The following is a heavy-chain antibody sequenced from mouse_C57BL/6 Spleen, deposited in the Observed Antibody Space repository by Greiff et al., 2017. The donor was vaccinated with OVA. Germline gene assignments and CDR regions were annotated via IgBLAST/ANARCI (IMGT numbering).Heavy chain of an antibody. Sequence: EVQLQQSGPELVKPGASVKISCKASGYTFTDYFMNWVKQSHGKSLEWIGDINPNNGGTSYNQKFKGKATLTVDKSSSTAYMELRSLTSEDSAVYYCASWDGWGQGTTLTVSS. V-gene: IGHV1-26*01. D-gene: IGHD4-1*01. CDR2: INPNNGGT. J-gene: IGHJ2*01. CDR3: ASWDG. CDR1: GYTFTDYF.